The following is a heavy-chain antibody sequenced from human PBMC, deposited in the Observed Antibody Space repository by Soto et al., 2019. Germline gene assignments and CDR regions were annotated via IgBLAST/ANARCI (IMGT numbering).Heavy chain of an antibody. CDR2: ISGSGGST. J-gene: IGHJ5*02. CDR3: AKGGSIVVVVAATRYFGGFDP. D-gene: IGHD2-15*01. CDR1: GFTFSSYA. Sequence: GGSLRLSCAASGFTFSSYAMSWVRQAPGKGLEWVSAISGSGGSTYYADSVKGRFTISRDNSKNTLYLQMNSLRAEDTAVYYCAKGGSIVVVVAATRYFGGFDPWGQENLVTVSS. V-gene: IGHV3-23*01.